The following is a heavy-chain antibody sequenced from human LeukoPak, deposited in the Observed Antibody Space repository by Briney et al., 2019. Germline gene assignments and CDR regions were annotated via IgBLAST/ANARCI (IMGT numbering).Heavy chain of an antibody. Sequence: SETLSLTCTVSGGSISSYYWSWIRQPPGKGLEWIGYIYYSGSTYYNPSLKSRVTISVDTSKNQFSLKLSSVTAADTAVYYCARIGDSNDAFDIWGQGTMVTVSS. CDR2: IYYSGST. CDR1: GGSISSYY. V-gene: IGHV4-59*08. CDR3: ARIGDSNDAFDI. J-gene: IGHJ3*02. D-gene: IGHD3-10*01.